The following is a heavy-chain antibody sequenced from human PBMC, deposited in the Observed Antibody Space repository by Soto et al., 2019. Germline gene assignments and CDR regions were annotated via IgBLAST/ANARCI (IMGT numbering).Heavy chain of an antibody. CDR3: ARESGLTFHSSGYYRWFDP. Sequence: NPSETLSLTCTVSGGSISSGGYYFSCIRQHPGNGLEWIGYIYYSGSTYYNPSLKSRVTISVDTSKNQFSLKLSSVTAADTAVYYCARESGLTFHSSGYYRWFDPWGQGTLVTVSS. D-gene: IGHD3-22*01. CDR2: IYYSGST. J-gene: IGHJ5*02. CDR1: GGSISSGGYY. V-gene: IGHV4-31*03.